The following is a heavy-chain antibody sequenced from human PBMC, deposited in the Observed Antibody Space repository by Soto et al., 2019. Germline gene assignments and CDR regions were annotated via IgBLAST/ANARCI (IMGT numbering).Heavy chain of an antibody. CDR2: IKRRTDGGTT. J-gene: IGHJ5*02. V-gene: IGHV3-15*07. CDR1: GFTFSNAW. Sequence: GGSLRLSCAASGFTFSNAWMNWVRQAPGKGLEWVGRIKRRTDGGTTDYAAPVKDRFTISRDDSKNTLYLQMNSLKTEDTAVYYCATGTSPGFPNWFDPWGQGSLVTVSS. D-gene: IGHD3-10*01. CDR3: ATGTSPGFPNWFDP.